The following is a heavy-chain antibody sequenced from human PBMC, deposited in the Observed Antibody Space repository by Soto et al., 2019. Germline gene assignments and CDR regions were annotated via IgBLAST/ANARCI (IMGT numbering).Heavy chain of an antibody. J-gene: IGHJ5*02. D-gene: IGHD6-19*01. CDR3: AKDPLWGQWLEYGYLDQ. Sequence: EVQLLESGGGLVQPGGSLRLSCAASGLTFSSYAMSWVRQAPGRGLEWVAVISNTGLTTHYADSVKGRFTISRVNSKRTVYLQMNSLRVDDTAVYFCAKDPLWGQWLEYGYLDQWGQGNLVTVSS. CDR1: GLTFSSYA. V-gene: IGHV3-23*01. CDR2: ISNTGLTT.